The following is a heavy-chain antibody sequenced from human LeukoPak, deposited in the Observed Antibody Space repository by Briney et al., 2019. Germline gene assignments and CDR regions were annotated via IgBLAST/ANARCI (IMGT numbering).Heavy chain of an antibody. V-gene: IGHV4-34*01. CDR1: GGSFSGYY. CDR2: INHSGST. Sequence: SETLSLTCAVYGGSFSGYYWSWIRQPPGKGLEWIGEINHSGSTNYNPSLKSRVTISVDTSKNQFSLKLSSVTAADTAVYYCAGRGYNIDYWGQGTLVTVSS. J-gene: IGHJ4*02. D-gene: IGHD5-24*01. CDR3: AGRGYNIDY.